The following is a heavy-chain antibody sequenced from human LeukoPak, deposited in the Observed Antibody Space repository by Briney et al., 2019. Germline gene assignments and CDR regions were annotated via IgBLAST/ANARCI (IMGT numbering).Heavy chain of an antibody. CDR3: ARDLRVTHGARYFDL. D-gene: IGHD4-17*01. Sequence: VASVKVSCKSSGYTFTSYGISWVGQAPWQGREGMGWISAYNDNTNYAQKLQGRVTMTTNTSTSTAYMELRSLRSADTAVYYCARDLRVTHGARYFDLWGRGTLVTVSS. J-gene: IGHJ2*01. CDR1: GYTFTSYG. CDR2: ISAYNDNT. V-gene: IGHV1-18*01.